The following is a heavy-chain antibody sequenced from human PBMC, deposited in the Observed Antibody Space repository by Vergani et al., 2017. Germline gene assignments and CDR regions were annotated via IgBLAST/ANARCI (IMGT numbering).Heavy chain of an antibody. J-gene: IGHJ6*02. CDR2: ISYDGSNK. Sequence: QVQLVESGGGVVQPGRSLRLSCAASGFTFSSYGMHWVRQAPGKGLEWVAVISYDGSNKYYADSVKGRFTISRDNSKNTLYLQMNSLRAEDTDVYYCAKDEATYNYYNGMDVWGQGTTVTVSS. CDR3: AKDEATYNYYNGMDV. CDR1: GFTFSSYG. V-gene: IGHV3-30*18.